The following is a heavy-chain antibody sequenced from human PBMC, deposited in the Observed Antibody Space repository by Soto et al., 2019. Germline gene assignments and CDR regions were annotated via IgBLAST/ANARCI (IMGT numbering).Heavy chain of an antibody. CDR2: IYYGGST. V-gene: IGHV4-39*01. D-gene: IGHD3-10*01. Sequence: LSLTCTVSGGSISSSSYYWGWIRQPPGKGLEWIGSIYYGGSTYYNPSLKSRVTISVDTSKNQFSLKLSSVTAADTAVYYCARQEYNWFDPWGQGTLVTASA. J-gene: IGHJ5*02. CDR3: ARQEYNWFDP. CDR1: GGSISSSSYY.